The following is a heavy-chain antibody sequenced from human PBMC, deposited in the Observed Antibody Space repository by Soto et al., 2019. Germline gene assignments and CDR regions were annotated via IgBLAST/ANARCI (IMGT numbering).Heavy chain of an antibody. CDR2: INHSGST. Sequence: SETLSLTCAVYGGSFSGYYWSWIRQPPGKGLEWIGEINHSGSTNYNPSLKSRVTISVDTSKNQFSLKLSSVTAADTAVYYCARLSAPRWYYYYYMDVWGKGTTVTVSS. J-gene: IGHJ6*03. D-gene: IGHD6-13*01. V-gene: IGHV4-34*01. CDR1: GGSFSGYY. CDR3: ARLSAPRWYYYYYMDV.